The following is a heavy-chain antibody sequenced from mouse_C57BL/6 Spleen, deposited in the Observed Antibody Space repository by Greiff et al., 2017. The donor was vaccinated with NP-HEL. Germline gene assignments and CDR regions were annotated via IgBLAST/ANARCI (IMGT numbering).Heavy chain of an antibody. J-gene: IGHJ4*01. Sequence: QVQLQQPGAELVKPGASVKLSCKASGYTFTSYWMHWVKQRPGQGLEWIGMIHPNSGSTNYNEKFKSKATLTVDKSSSTAYMQLSSLTSEDSAVYYCARTAYYSNYPHYYAMDYWGQGTSVTVSS. CDR2: IHPNSGST. CDR1: GYTFTSYW. V-gene: IGHV1-64*01. CDR3: ARTAYYSNYPHYYAMDY. D-gene: IGHD2-5*01.